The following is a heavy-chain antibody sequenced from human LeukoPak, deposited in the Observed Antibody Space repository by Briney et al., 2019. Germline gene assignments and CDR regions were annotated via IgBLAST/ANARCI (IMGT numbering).Heavy chain of an antibody. CDR3: ARHAAVVHYSSSWYDGIWVGNWFDP. CDR1: GYTFTSYD. V-gene: IGHV1-8*03. D-gene: IGHD6-13*01. Sequence: GASVKVSCKASGYTFTSYDINWVRQATGQGLEWMGWMNPNSGNTGYAQKFQGRVTITRNTSISTAYMELSSLRSEDTAVYYCARHAAVVHYSSSWYDGIWVGNWFDPWGQGTLVTVSS. J-gene: IGHJ5*02. CDR2: MNPNSGNT.